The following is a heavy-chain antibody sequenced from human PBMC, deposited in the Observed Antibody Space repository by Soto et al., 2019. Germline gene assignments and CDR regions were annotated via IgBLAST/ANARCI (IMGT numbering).Heavy chain of an antibody. V-gene: IGHV1-46*03. Sequence: ASVKVSCKASGYTFTSYYMHWVRRAPGQGLEWMGIINPSGGSTSYAQKFQGRVTMTRDTSTSTVYMELSSLRSEDTAVYYCARSCMGAPGHYYYYYMDVWGKGTTVTVS. CDR2: INPSGGST. CDR1: GYTFTSYY. D-gene: IGHD2-8*01. CDR3: ARSCMGAPGHYYYYYMDV. J-gene: IGHJ6*03.